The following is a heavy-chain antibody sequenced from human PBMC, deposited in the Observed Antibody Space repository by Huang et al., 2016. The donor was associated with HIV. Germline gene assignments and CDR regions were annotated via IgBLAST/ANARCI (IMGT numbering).Heavy chain of an antibody. Sequence: QVQLVQSGAEVKKPGASVKVSCKASGFNFNNYDFNWVRQASGQGLEWMGWMNPKSGNTGYAQKFKGRVTITRNTSITTAYMELRSLRSEDTAVYYCARARGFLYDSTGYYSRYYFDSWGQGTLVTISS. J-gene: IGHJ4*02. D-gene: IGHD3-22*01. CDR1: GFNFNNYD. V-gene: IGHV1-8*03. CDR2: MNPKSGNT. CDR3: ARARGFLYDSTGYYSRYYFDS.